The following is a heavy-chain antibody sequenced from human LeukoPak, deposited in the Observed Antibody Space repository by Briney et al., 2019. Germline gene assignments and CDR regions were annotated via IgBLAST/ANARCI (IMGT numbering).Heavy chain of an antibody. Sequence: ASVKVSRKSSGYTFTTYGINWVRQAPGQGLEWMGWISAYNGDTNYAQKFRGRLTMTTETSTSTAYMELRSLRSDDTAVYYCARVPPIPPITDFDLWGQGTLVTVSS. CDR3: ARVPPIPPITDFDL. J-gene: IGHJ4*02. CDR2: ISAYNGDT. D-gene: IGHD1-14*01. V-gene: IGHV1-18*01. CDR1: GYTFTTYG.